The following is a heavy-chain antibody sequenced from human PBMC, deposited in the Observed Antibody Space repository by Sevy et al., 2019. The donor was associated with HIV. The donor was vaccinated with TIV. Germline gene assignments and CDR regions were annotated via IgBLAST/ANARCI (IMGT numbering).Heavy chain of an antibody. D-gene: IGHD6-6*01. CDR1: DDSISSGYY. CDR3: ARRTIAARPRAY. V-gene: IGHV4-38-2*02. CDR2: IYHTGST. Sequence: SETLSLTCTVSDDSISSGYYWGWIRQPPGKGLEWIGSIYHTGSTYYNPSLKSRVIISVDTSKNQFSLKLSSVTAADTAVYYGARRTIAARPRAYWGQGTLVTVSS. J-gene: IGHJ4*02.